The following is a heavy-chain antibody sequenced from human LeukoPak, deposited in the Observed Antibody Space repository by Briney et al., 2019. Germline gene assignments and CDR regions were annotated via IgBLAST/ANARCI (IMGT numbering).Heavy chain of an antibody. Sequence: SVKVSCKASGGTFSSYAISWVRQAPGQGLEWMGGIIPIFGTANYAQKFQGRVTITADESTSTAYMELSSLRSEDTAVYYCARDYYGSGSYYKPFDYWGQGTLVTFSS. J-gene: IGHJ4*02. V-gene: IGHV1-69*01. CDR3: ARDYYGSGSYYKPFDY. CDR2: IIPIFGTA. D-gene: IGHD3-10*01. CDR1: GGTFSSYA.